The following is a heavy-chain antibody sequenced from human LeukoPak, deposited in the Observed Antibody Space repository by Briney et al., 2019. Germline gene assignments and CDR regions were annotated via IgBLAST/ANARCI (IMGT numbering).Heavy chain of an antibody. CDR2: ISYDGSNK. CDR3: AKGARQWLVKVDY. J-gene: IGHJ4*02. CDR1: GFTFSSYG. D-gene: IGHD6-19*01. Sequence: GGSLRLSCAASGFTFSSYGMHWVRQAPGKGLEWVAVISYDGSNKYYADSVKGRFTISRDNSKNTLYLQMNSLRAEDTAVYYCAKGARQWLVKVDYWGQGTLVTVSS. V-gene: IGHV3-30*18.